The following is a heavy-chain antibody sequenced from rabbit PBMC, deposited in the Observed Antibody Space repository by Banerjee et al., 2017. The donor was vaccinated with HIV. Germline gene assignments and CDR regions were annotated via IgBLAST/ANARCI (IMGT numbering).Heavy chain of an antibody. CDR1: GFSFSSSYY. D-gene: IGHD4-2*01. CDR3: ARPPAGISTYHDL. V-gene: IGHV1S45*01. CDR2: IYTGSSGST. J-gene: IGHJ4*01. Sequence: QEQLVESGGGLVQPEGSLTLTCTASGFSFSSSYYMCWVRQAPGKGLEWIGCIYTGSSGSTYYASWTKGRFTISKTSSTTVTLQMTSLTAADTATYFCARPPAGISTYHDLWGPGTLVTVS.